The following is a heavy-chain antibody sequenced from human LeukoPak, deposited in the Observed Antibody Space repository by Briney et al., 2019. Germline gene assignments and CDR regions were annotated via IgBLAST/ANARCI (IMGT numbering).Heavy chain of an antibody. CDR2: ITTDGSGT. Sequence: GGSLRLSCADSGFTFGRYWMHWVRQAPGKGLVWVSHITTDGSGTSYADSVKGRFTISRDNSKNTLYPQMNSLRAEDTAVYYCARARDYYYYGMDVWGQGTAVTVSS. V-gene: IGHV3-74*01. J-gene: IGHJ6*02. CDR1: GFTFGRYW. CDR3: ARARDYYYYGMDV. D-gene: IGHD3-10*01.